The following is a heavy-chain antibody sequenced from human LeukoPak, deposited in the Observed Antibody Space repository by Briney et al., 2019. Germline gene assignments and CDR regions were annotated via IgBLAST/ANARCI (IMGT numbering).Heavy chain of an antibody. CDR1: GGSFSGYY. J-gene: IGHJ6*02. Sequence: SETLSLTCAVYGGSFSGYYWSWIRQPPGKGLEWIGEINHSGSTNYNPSLKSRVTISVDTSKNQFSLKLSSVTAADTAVYYCARTSGGLYYYYYGMDVWGQGTTVTVS. CDR3: ARTSGGLYYYYYGMDV. V-gene: IGHV4-34*01. CDR2: INHSGST. D-gene: IGHD2-2*01.